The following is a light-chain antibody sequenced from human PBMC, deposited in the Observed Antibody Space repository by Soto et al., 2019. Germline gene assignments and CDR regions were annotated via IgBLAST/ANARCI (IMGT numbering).Light chain of an antibody. CDR3: QQYENLPIT. Sequence: DIQMTQSPSSLSASVGDRVTITCQASQDISNYLNWYQQKPGKAPKLLIYAASSLQSGVPSRFSGSGSGTDFTFTINNLQPEDIATYYCQQYENLPITFGQGTRWRL. V-gene: IGKV1-33*01. J-gene: IGKJ5*01. CDR2: AAS. CDR1: QDISNY.